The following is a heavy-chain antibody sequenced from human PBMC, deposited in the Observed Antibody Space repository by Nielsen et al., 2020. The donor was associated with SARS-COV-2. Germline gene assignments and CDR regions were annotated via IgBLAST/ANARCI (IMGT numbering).Heavy chain of an antibody. Sequence: GGSLRLSCVDSGLTFSGYSMNWVRQAPGKGLEWVSSIDSSRTYIYYADSVRGRFTVSRDNSKNMLYLQMESLRPEDTAVYYCARDGIILTAGTTYYYGMDVWGLGTTVTVSS. D-gene: IGHD6-13*01. CDR2: IDSSRTYI. J-gene: IGHJ6*02. V-gene: IGHV3-21*01. CDR3: ARDGIILTAGTTYYYGMDV. CDR1: GLTFSGYS.